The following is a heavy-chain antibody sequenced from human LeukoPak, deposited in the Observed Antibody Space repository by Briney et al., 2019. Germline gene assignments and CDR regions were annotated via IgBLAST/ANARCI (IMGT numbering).Heavy chain of an antibody. D-gene: IGHD2-2*01. Sequence: PSETLSLTCAVYGGSFSGYYWSWIRQPPGKGLEWIGEINHSGSTNYNPSLKSRVTISVDTSKNQFSLKLSSVTAADTAVYYCARGVQKWFVVVPAARMGWSDPWGQGTLVTVSS. CDR1: GGSFSGYY. J-gene: IGHJ5*02. CDR3: ARGVQKWFVVVPAARMGWSDP. CDR2: INHSGST. V-gene: IGHV4-34*01.